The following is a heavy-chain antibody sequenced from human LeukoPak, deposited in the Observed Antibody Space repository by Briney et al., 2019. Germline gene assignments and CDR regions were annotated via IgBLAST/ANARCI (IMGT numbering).Heavy chain of an antibody. V-gene: IGHV1-46*01. J-gene: IGHJ6*03. CDR2: VYVTGETT. D-gene: IGHD2-2*01. Sequence: VASVKVSCKASGDTFTYYHIHWVRQAPGQGVAWMGAVYVTGETTRNTQNFQGGVTMTRDTSISTAYMELSRLRSDDTAVYYCARSVPPFGGYCSSTSCYYMDVWGKGTTVTVSS. CDR1: GDTFTYYH. CDR3: ARSVPPFGGYCSSTSCYYMDV.